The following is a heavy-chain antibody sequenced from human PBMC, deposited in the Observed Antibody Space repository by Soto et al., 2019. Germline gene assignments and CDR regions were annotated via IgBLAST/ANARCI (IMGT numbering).Heavy chain of an antibody. Sequence: QVQLQESGPGLVKPSETLSLTCTVSGGSISSYYWSWIRQPPGKGLECIGYIYYSGSTNYNPSLKRRVPIPVDTSKNQFSLKLSSVTAADPAVYYCARGDYYAFWSGYGYYFDYWGQGTLVTVSS. D-gene: IGHD3-3*01. J-gene: IGHJ4*02. CDR1: GGSISSYY. CDR3: ARGDYYAFWSGYGYYFDY. V-gene: IGHV4-59*01. CDR2: IYYSGST.